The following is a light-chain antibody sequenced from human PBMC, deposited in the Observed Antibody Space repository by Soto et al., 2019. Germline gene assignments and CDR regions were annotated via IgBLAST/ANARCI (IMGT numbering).Light chain of an antibody. CDR1: QSVSSSY. CDR2: GAS. V-gene: IGKV3-20*01. J-gene: IGKJ2*01. CDR3: QQYVSSSYT. Sequence: EIVLTQSPGTLSLSPGERATLSCRASQSVSSSYLAWYQQKPGQAPRLLIYGASSRATGIPDRFSGSASGTDFTLTISRLEPEDFAVYYCQQYVSSSYTFGQGTKLEIK.